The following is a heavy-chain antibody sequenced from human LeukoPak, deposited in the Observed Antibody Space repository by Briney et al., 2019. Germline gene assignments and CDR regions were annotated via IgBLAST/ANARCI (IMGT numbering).Heavy chain of an antibody. V-gene: IGHV3-66*02. CDR3: ARAVGVTAIHNAFDI. CDR1: GFTVSSNY. Sequence: GGSLRLSCAASGFTVSSNYMSWVRQAPGKGLEWVSVIYSGGGTDYADSVKGRFTISRDNSKNTLYHQMNSLRAEDTAVYYCARAVGVTAIHNAFDIWGQGTMVTVSS. J-gene: IGHJ3*02. D-gene: IGHD2-21*02. CDR2: IYSGGGT.